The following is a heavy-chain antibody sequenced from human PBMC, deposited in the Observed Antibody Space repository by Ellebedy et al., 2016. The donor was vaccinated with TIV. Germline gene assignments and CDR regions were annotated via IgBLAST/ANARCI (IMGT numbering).Heavy chain of an antibody. V-gene: IGHV1-2*02. CDR1: GYTFTGYY. CDR3: AKDVLEYYDNVWGTYWGMDV. D-gene: IGHD3-16*01. Sequence: AASVKVSCKASGYTFTGYYMHWVRQAPGQGLEWMGWINPNSGGTNYAQKFQGRVNMTRDTSISTVYMELSRLRSDDTAVYYCAKDVLEYYDNVWGTYWGMDVWGQGTTVTVSS. J-gene: IGHJ6*02. CDR2: INPNSGGT.